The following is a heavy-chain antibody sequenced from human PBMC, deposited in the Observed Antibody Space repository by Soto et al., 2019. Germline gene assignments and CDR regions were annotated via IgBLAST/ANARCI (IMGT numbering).Heavy chain of an antibody. J-gene: IGHJ6*02. CDR3: ARGQDSSSWLPDYYYYGMDV. D-gene: IGHD6-13*01. CDR2: INHSGST. V-gene: IGHV4-34*01. CDR1: GGSFSGYY. Sequence: SETLSLTCAVYGGSFSGYYWSWIRQPPGKGLEWIGEINHSGSTNYNPSLKSRVTISVDTSKNQFSLKLSSVTAADTAVYYCARGQDSSSWLPDYYYYGMDVWGQGNTVTVSS.